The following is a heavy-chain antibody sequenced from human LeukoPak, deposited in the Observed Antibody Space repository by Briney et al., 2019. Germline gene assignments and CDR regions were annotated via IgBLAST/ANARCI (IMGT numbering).Heavy chain of an antibody. J-gene: IGHJ4*02. CDR3: ARDSTLSNY. D-gene: IGHD3-16*01. Sequence: GGSRRLSCAASGLTFSSYWMTWVRQAPGKGLEWVATIKYDGSETYYVDSVRGRFSISRDNAKNSLYLQMNSLRAEDTAVYYCARDSTLSNYWGQGTLVTVSS. V-gene: IGHV3-7*04. CDR2: IKYDGSET. CDR1: GLTFSSYW.